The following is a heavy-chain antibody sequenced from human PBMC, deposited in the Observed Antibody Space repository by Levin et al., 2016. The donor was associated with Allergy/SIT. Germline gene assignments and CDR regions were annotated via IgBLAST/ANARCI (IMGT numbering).Heavy chain of an antibody. V-gene: IGHV4-34*01. CDR3: ARFTSMVRGVINFDY. Sequence: PGKGLEWIGEINHSGSTNYNPSLKSRVTISVDTSKNQFSLKLSSVTAADTAVYYCARFTSMVRGVINFDYWGQGTLVTVSS. D-gene: IGHD3-10*01. CDR2: INHSGST. J-gene: IGHJ4*02.